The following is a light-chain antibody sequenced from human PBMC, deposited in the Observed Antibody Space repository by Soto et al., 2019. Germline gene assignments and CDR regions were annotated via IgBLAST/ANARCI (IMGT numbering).Light chain of an antibody. J-gene: IGLJ2*01. Sequence: QSALTQPASVSGSPGQSITISCTGTSSDVGGHHYVSWYQQHPGKAPKVIIYEVSDRPSGVSDRFAGSKSGNTASLTISGLQADDEADYFCSSYSSSSTPVLFGGGTKLTVL. CDR3: SSYSSSSTPVL. CDR2: EVS. V-gene: IGLV2-14*01. CDR1: SSDVGGHHY.